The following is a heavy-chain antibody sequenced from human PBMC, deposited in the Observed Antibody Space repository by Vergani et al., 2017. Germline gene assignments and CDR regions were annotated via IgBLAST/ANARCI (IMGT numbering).Heavy chain of an antibody. D-gene: IGHD1-14*01. CDR1: GGSISSGSYY. Sequence: QVQLQESGPGLVKPSQTLSLTCTVSGGSISSGSYYWSWIRQPAGKGLEWIGRIYTSGSTNYNPSLKSRVTISVDTSKNQFSLKLSSVTAADTAVYYCACTPEPPLFQHWGQGTLVTVSS. V-gene: IGHV4-61*02. J-gene: IGHJ1*01. CDR3: ACTPEPPLFQH. CDR2: IYTSGST.